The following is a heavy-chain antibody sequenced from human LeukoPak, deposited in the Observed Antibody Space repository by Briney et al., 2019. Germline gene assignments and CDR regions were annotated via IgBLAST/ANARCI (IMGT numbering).Heavy chain of an antibody. Sequence: ASVKVSCKASGYTFTSYGISWVRQAPGQGLEWMGWISAYNGNTNYAQKLQGRVTMTTDTSTSTAYMELRSLRSDDTAVYYCARDPAGYYYDSSGYFQNGDAFDIWAKGQWSPSLQ. V-gene: IGHV1-18*01. J-gene: IGHJ3*02. CDR3: ARDPAGYYYDSSGYFQNGDAFDI. CDR2: ISAYNGNT. D-gene: IGHD3-22*01. CDR1: GYTFTSYG.